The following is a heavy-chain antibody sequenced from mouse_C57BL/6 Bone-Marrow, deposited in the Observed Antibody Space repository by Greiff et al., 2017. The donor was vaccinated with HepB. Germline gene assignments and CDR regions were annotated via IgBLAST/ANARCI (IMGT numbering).Heavy chain of an antibody. J-gene: IGHJ3*01. CDR3: ARDPDGYLLAY. Sequence: EVQLVESGGGLVKPGGSLKLSCAASGFTFSSYAMSWVRQTPEKRLEWVATISDGGSYTYYPDNVKGRFTISRDNAKNNLYLQMSHLKSEDTAMYYCARDPDGYLLAYWGQGTLVTVSA. CDR1: GFTFSSYA. CDR2: ISDGGSYT. V-gene: IGHV5-4*01. D-gene: IGHD2-3*01.